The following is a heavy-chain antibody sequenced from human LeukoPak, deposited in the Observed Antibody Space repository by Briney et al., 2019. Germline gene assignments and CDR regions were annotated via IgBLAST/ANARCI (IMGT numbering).Heavy chain of an antibody. CDR2: IYYNGST. D-gene: IGHD3-9*01. J-gene: IGHJ2*01. CDR3: ARQYSDILTGYHRGELYWYFDL. Sequence: SETLSLTCTVSGGSISTSSYYWGWIRQPPGKGLQWIGSIYYNGSTYYNPSLKSRVIISVDTSKNQFSLKLSSVTAADTAVYYCARQYSDILTGYHRGELYWYFDLWGRGTLVTVSS. CDR1: GGSISTSSYY. V-gene: IGHV4-39*01.